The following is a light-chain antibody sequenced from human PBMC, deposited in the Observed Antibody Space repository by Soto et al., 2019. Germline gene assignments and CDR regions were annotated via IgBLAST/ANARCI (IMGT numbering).Light chain of an antibody. Sequence: EIVMTQSPATLSVSPGERATLSCRASQSVSSNLAWYQQKPGQAPTRLIYGASTRATGIPASFSGSGSGTEFTLTISSLQSEDFAVYYCQQYNNWPPYTFGQGTKLEIK. J-gene: IGKJ2*01. CDR1: QSVSSN. V-gene: IGKV3-15*01. CDR2: GAS. CDR3: QQYNNWPPYT.